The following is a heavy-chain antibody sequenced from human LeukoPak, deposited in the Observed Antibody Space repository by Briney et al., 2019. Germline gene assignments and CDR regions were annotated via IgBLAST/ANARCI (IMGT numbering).Heavy chain of an antibody. J-gene: IGHJ4*02. D-gene: IGHD4-17*01. CDR1: GGSISSYY. Sequence: SETLSLTCTVSGGSISSYYWSWIRQPPGKGLEWIGYIYYSGSTNYNPSLKSRVTISVDTSKNQFSLKLSSVTAADTAVYYCARGRYGPSDYWGQGTLVTVSS. CDR3: ARGRYGPSDY. CDR2: IYYSGST. V-gene: IGHV4-59*12.